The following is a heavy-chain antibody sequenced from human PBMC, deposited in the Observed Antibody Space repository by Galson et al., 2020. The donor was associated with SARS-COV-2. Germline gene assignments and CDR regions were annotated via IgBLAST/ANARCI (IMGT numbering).Heavy chain of an antibody. CDR1: GGSISSYY. D-gene: IGHD2-2*01. CDR2: IYYTGST. Sequence: ETSETLSLTCTVSGGSISSYYWSWIRQPPGKGLERIGYIYYTGSTNYNPSLKSQVTISVDTSKNQFSLKLSSVTAADTAVYYCAREYGHCSRTICYGNFDYWGQGTLVTVSS. J-gene: IGHJ4*02. V-gene: IGHV4-59*01. CDR3: AREYGHCSRTICYGNFDY.